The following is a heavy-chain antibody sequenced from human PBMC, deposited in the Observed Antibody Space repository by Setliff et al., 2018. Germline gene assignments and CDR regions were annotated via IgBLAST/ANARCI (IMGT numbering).Heavy chain of an antibody. V-gene: IGHV3-74*01. CDR1: GYTSSSYA. D-gene: IGHD2-2*01. Sequence: GGSLRLSCAASGYTSSSYAMTWVRQAPGKGLEWVSRINSDGSSTSYADSVKGRFTISRDNAKNTLYLQMSSLRAEDTAVYYCARAHSSTLSVHDYWGQGTLVTVSS. J-gene: IGHJ4*02. CDR2: INSDGSST. CDR3: ARAHSSTLSVHDY.